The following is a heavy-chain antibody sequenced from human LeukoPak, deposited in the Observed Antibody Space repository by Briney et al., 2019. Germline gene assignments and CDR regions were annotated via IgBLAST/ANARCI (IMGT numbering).Heavy chain of an antibody. J-gene: IGHJ4*02. CDR3: ARGWISGDVSEYYFEI. D-gene: IGHD5/OR15-5a*01. Sequence: GASVKVSCKASGYTFTSYDMNWVRQAPGQGLEWMGWMDARRGYTGSAQRFQCRITMTRDTSISTAYMELSRLISDDTAVYYCARGWISGDVSEYYFEIWGQGTLVTVSS. CDR1: GYTFTSYD. CDR2: MDARRGYT. V-gene: IGHV1-8*01.